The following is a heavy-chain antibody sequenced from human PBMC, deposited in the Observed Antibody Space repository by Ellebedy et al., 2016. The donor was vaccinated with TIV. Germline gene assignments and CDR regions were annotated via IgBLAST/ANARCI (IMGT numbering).Heavy chain of an antibody. D-gene: IGHD6-19*01. J-gene: IGHJ5*02. Sequence: GESLKISCEASGFTFSRNWISWFRLAPGKGLEWVANIKQDGSEKYYVDSVKGRFTISRDIAKNSVYLQLSSLGAEDTAVYYCARDVWGGGWAWGQGTPVTVSS. CDR3: ARDVWGGGWA. CDR1: GFTFSRNW. V-gene: IGHV3-7*01. CDR2: IKQDGSEK.